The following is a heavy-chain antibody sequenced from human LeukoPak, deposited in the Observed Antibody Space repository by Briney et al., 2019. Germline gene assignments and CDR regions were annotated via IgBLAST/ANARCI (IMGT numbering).Heavy chain of an antibody. V-gene: IGHV4-31*03. CDR3: ARVRCGGDCRFYYYFGMDV. CDR2: IYDNGST. CDR1: GASIRGGGYY. J-gene: IGHJ6*02. Sequence: SETLSLTCTVSGASIRGGGYYWTWIRHHPGKGLEWIGYIYDNGSTYYNPFLKSRVTISLDTSKNQFSLKLASVTAADTAVYHCARVRCGGDCRFYYYFGMDVWGQGATVTVSS. D-gene: IGHD2-21*02.